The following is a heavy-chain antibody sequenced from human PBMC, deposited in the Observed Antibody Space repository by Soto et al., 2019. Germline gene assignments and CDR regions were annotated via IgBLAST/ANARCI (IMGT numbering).Heavy chain of an antibody. CDR2: FSGSGGST. V-gene: IGHV3-23*01. D-gene: IGHD1-26*01. Sequence: EVQLLESGGGLVQPGGSLRLSCAASGFTFSNYAMSWVRQAPGKGLECVSRFSGSGGSTYYADSVKGRFTISRDNSKNTLYLQMNSLRADDTAVYYCAKEGGSYFPPDAFDVWGQGTMVTVSS. CDR1: GFTFSNYA. J-gene: IGHJ3*01. CDR3: AKEGGSYFPPDAFDV.